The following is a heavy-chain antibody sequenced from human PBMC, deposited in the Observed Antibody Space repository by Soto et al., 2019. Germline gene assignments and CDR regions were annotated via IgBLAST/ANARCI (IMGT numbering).Heavy chain of an antibody. J-gene: IGHJ6*02. CDR3: ARDLGGFSDFWSGYSHYGMDV. Sequence: PXESLSLTCTVSGGSVSSGSYYWSWIRQPPGKGLEWIGYIYYSGSTNYNPSLKSRVTISVDTSKNQFSLKLSSVTAADTAVYYCARDLGGFSDFWSGYSHYGMDVWGQRTTVTVSS. V-gene: IGHV4-61*01. CDR2: IYYSGST. D-gene: IGHD3-3*01. CDR1: GGSVSSGSYY.